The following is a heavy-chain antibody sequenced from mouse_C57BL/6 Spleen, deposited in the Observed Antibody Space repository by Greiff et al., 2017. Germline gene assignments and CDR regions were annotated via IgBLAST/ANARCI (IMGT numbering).Heavy chain of an antibody. J-gene: IGHJ1*03. CDR3: ARYGYDAGYFDV. V-gene: IGHV1-52*01. CDR2: IDPSDSET. D-gene: IGHD2-2*01. CDR1: GYTFTSYW. Sequence: QVQLQQPGAELVRPGSSVKLSCKASGYTFTSYWMHWVKQRPIQGLEWIGNIDPSDSETHYNQKFKDKATLTVDKSSSTAYMQLSSLTSEDSAVYYCARYGYDAGYFDVWGTGTTVTVSS.